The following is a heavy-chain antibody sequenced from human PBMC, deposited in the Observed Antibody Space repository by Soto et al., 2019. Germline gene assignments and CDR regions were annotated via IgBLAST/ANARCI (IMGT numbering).Heavy chain of an antibody. CDR1: GYTFTSYD. Sequence: QVQLVQSGAEVKKPGASVKVSCKASGYTFTSYDINWVRQATGQGLEWMGWMNPNSGQPGYAQKFQGRVTMTRNTSIRTAYMELSRLISEDTAVYYFARGKTSYVMDVWGKGTTVTVSS. CDR3: ARGKTSYVMDV. CDR2: MNPNSGQP. J-gene: IGHJ6*04. V-gene: IGHV1-8*01.